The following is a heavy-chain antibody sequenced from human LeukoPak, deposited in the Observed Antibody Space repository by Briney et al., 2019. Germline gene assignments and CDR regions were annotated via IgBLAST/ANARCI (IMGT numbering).Heavy chain of an antibody. CDR2: ISSSSDYI. D-gene: IGHD3-9*01. Sequence: PGGSLRLSCAASGFTFSSYSMNWVRQAPGEGLEWVSSISSSSDYIDYADSVKGRFTISRDNAKNSLYLQMNSLRAEDTAVYYCAREYLRYQGLWGQGTLVTVSS. CDR3: AREYLRYQGL. J-gene: IGHJ4*02. CDR1: GFTFSSYS. V-gene: IGHV3-21*01.